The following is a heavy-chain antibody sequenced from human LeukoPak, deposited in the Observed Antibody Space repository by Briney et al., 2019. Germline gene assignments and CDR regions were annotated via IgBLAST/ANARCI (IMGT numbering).Heavy chain of an antibody. Sequence: PSETLSLTCTASGGSISSYYWSWIRQPPGKGLEWIGYIYYSGSTNYNPSLKSRVTISVDTSKYQFSLKLSSVTAADTAVYHCARGAVAGTISLFDYWGQGTLVTVSS. V-gene: IGHV4-59*01. CDR3: ARGAVAGTISLFDY. J-gene: IGHJ4*02. D-gene: IGHD6-19*01. CDR2: IYYSGST. CDR1: GGSISSYY.